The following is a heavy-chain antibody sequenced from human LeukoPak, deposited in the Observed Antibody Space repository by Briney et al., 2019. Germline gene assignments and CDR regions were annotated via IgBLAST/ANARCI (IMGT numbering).Heavy chain of an antibody. D-gene: IGHD3-10*01. J-gene: IGHJ4*02. CDR1: GYTFTSYG. CDR3: ARDSAGYDY. Sequence: ASVKVSCKASGYTFTSYGISWVRQAPGQGLEWMGWISAYNGNTNYAQKLQGRVTMTTDTSTSTVYMELSSLRSEDTAVYYCARDSAGYDYWGQGTLVTVSS. CDR2: ISAYNGNT. V-gene: IGHV1-18*01.